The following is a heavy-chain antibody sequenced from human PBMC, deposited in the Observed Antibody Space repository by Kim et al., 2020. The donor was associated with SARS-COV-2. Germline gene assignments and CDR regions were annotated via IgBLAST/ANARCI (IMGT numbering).Heavy chain of an antibody. CDR3: TSGWDSGY. CDR2: IRDKPNNYAT. Sequence: GGSLRLSCAASGFTFSGSIIHWVRQASGKGLEWVGRIRDKPNNYATAYAASVKGRFTISRDDSKNTAYLQMNSLKIEDTAVYYCTSGWDSGYWGQGTLVTVSS. J-gene: IGHJ4*02. V-gene: IGHV3-73*01. CDR1: GFTFSGSI. D-gene: IGHD1-26*01.